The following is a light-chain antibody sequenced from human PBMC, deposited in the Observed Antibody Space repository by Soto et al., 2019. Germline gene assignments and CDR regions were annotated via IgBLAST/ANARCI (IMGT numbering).Light chain of an antibody. CDR1: QSVSNN. CDR3: QHYNTWPWT. J-gene: IGKJ1*01. Sequence: EIVLTQSPGTLSLSPGERATLSCRASQSVSNNYLAWYQQKPGQAPRLLISGASTRAAGIPARSSGSGSGTEFTLTISSLQSEDFAVYYCQHYNTWPWTFGQGTKVDIK. V-gene: IGKV3-15*01. CDR2: GAS.